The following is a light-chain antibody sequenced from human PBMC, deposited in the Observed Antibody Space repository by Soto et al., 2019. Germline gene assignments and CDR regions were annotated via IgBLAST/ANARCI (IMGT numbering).Light chain of an antibody. J-gene: IGLJ2*01. CDR2: DVS. CDR1: SSDVGGYNS. CDR3: SSYTSSSTVV. Sequence: ALTQPASVSGSPGQSITISCTGTSSDVGGYNSVSWYQQHPGKAPKLMIYDVSNRPSGVSNRFSGSKSVNTASLTISGLQAEDEADYYCSSYTSSSTVVFGGGTKLTVL. V-gene: IGLV2-14*01.